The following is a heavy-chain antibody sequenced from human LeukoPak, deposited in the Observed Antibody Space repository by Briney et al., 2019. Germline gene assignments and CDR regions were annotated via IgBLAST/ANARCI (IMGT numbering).Heavy chain of an antibody. CDR2: IYYSGST. CDR3: ARVRRYYDILTGYSAYYFDY. CDR1: GGSISSYY. Sequence: SEALSLTCTVSGGSISSYYWSWIRQPPGKGLEWIGYIYYSGSTNYNPSLKSRVTISVDTSKNQFSLKLSSVTAADTAVYYCARVRRYYDILTGYSAYYFDYWGQGTLVTVSS. J-gene: IGHJ4*02. D-gene: IGHD3-9*01. V-gene: IGHV4-59*08.